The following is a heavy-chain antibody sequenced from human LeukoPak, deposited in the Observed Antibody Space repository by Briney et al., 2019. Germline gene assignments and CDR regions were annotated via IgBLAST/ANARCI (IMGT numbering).Heavy chain of an antibody. J-gene: IGHJ4*02. CDR1: GYTFTSYY. CDR3: ATEGGSFLHDY. Sequence: ASVKVSCKASGYTFTSYYMHWVRQAPGQGLEWMGIINPSGGSTSYAQKFQGRVTMTRDTSTSTVYMELSSLRSEDTAVYYCATEGGSFLHDYWGQGTLVTVSS. D-gene: IGHD3-10*01. V-gene: IGHV1-46*01. CDR2: INPSGGST.